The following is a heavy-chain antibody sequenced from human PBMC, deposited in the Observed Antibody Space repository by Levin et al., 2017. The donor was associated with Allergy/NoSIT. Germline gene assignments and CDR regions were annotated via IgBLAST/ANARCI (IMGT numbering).Heavy chain of an antibody. D-gene: IGHD6-19*01. J-gene: IGHJ5*02. CDR1: GFTFSSHA. V-gene: IGHV3-30*04. Sequence: GGSLRLSCAASGFTFSSHAMHWVRQAPGKGLEWVAVISYDGSNKYYADSVKGRFTISRDNSKNTLYLQMNSLRAEDTAVYYCARSGYSSGWAGDGFDPWGQGTLVTVSS. CDR2: ISYDGSNK. CDR3: ARSGYSSGWAGDGFDP.